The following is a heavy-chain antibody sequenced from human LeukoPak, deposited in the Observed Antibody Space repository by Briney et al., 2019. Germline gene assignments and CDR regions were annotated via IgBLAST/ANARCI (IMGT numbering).Heavy chain of an antibody. V-gene: IGHV4-61*02. Sequence: TLSLTCTVSGGSISSGSYYWSWIRQPPGKGLEWIGRVFTSGSTDYNPSPKSRVTISLDTSKNQFSLKLSSVTAADTAVYYCARALGYGGYDSWGQGTLVTVSS. CDR3: ARALGYGGYDS. CDR1: GGSISSGSYY. CDR2: VFTSGST. J-gene: IGHJ5*02. D-gene: IGHD5-12*01.